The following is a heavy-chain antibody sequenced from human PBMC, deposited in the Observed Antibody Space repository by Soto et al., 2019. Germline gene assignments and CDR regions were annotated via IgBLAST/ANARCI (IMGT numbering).Heavy chain of an antibody. J-gene: IGHJ3*01. Sequence: SETLSLTCAVSGGSINSSNRWSWVRQSPGKGLEWMGEIYQSGSTKYNPSFRSRFTVSIDKSKSQFSLKLTSVTAADSAVYYCARRFFYENQGVFDVWDQGTKVTVSS. V-gene: IGHV4-4*02. CDR2: IYQSGST. D-gene: IGHD3-22*01. CDR3: ARRFFYENQGVFDV. CDR1: GGSINSSNR.